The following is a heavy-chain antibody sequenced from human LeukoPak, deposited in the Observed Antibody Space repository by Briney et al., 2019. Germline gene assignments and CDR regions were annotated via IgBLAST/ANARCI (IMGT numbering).Heavy chain of an antibody. D-gene: IGHD4-23*01. CDR3: ARVLVGYGGDDFDC. CDR2: INHSGSP. V-gene: IGHV4-34*01. Sequence: PSETLSLTCTVSGGSISSYYWSWVRQPPGKGLEWIGEINHSGSPNYNPSLKSRVTISVDTSKNQFSLKVSSVTAADTAVYYCARVLVGYGGDDFDCWGQGTLVTVSS. J-gene: IGHJ4*02. CDR1: GGSISSYY.